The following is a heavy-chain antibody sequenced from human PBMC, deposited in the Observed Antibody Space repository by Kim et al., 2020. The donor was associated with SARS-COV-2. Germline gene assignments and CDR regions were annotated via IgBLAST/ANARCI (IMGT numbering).Heavy chain of an antibody. V-gene: IGHV6-1*01. J-gene: IGHJ2*01. Sequence: SQTLSLTCAISGDSVSSNSAAWNWIRQSPSRGLEWLGRTYYRSKWYNDYAVSVKSRITINPDTSKNQFSLQLNSVTPEDTAVYYCAREVETGFVDFYHCTNGVCTYWYFDLWGRGTLVTVSS. CDR3: AREVETGFVDFYHCTNGVCTYWYFDL. D-gene: IGHD2-8*01. CDR2: TYYRSKWYN. CDR1: GDSVSSNSAA.